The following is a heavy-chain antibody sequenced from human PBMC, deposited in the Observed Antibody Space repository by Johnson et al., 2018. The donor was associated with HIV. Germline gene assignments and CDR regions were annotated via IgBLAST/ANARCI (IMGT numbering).Heavy chain of an antibody. D-gene: IGHD4-23*01. J-gene: IGHJ3*02. CDR3: AKESETYGGNIGFQHAFDI. V-gene: IGHV3-30*18. CDR1: GFIFSSYG. CDR2: ISYDETND. Sequence: QVQLVESGGGVVQPGRSLRLSCAASGFIFSSYGMHWVRQAPGQGLEWVAVISYDETNDYYADSVKGRFTVSRDNSKNTPYLQRNSLRAADTALYYCAKESETYGGNIGFQHAFDIWGQGTMVTVSS.